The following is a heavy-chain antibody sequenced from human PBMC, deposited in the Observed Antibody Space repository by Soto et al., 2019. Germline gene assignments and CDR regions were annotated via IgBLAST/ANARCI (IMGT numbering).Heavy chain of an antibody. J-gene: IGHJ6*02. CDR3: AMVDNYVTPTPQDV. CDR1: GYIFVNYG. CDR2: ISPYSGNT. D-gene: IGHD3-16*01. V-gene: IGHV1-18*01. Sequence: QVQLVQSGDEVRKPGSSVKVSCKASGYIFVNYGIAWVRQAPGQGLEWMGWISPYSGNTHYARKVQCRLTMSTXTXSSTAYMDLGSLTSDDTAVYYWAMVDNYVTPTPQDVWGQGTTVTVSS.